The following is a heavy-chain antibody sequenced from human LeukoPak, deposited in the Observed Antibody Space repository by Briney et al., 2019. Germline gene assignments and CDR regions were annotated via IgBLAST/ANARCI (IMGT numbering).Heavy chain of an antibody. J-gene: IGHJ4*02. D-gene: IGHD2-2*01. Sequence: ASVKVSCKASGYTFTGYYTHWVRQAPGQGLEWMGWISPNSGGTNYAQKFQGRVTMTRDTSISTAYMELSRLRSDDTAVYYCAREAVVPAATSFDYWGQGTLVTVSS. CDR3: AREAVVPAATSFDY. CDR2: ISPNSGGT. V-gene: IGHV1-2*02. CDR1: GYTFTGYY.